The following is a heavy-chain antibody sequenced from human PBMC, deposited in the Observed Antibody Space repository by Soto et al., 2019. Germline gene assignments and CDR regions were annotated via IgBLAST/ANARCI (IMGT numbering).Heavy chain of an antibody. CDR3: ARGGGDYDYAVDV. CDR2: ITHSGST. V-gene: IGHV4-34*01. Sequence: QVQLQQWGAGLLKTSETLSLNCAVYGGSFYWTWIRQPPGKGLEWIGEITHSGSTNYNPSLKGRVSISIDRSKSQVSLTVYSVTAADTAVYYCARGGGDYDYAVDVWGQGTTVTVSS. J-gene: IGHJ6*02. CDR1: GGSFY. D-gene: IGHD4-17*01.